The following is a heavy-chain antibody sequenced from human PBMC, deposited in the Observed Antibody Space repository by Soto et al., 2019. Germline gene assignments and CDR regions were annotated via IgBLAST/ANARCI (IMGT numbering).Heavy chain of an antibody. CDR1: GGSFSGYY. CDR3: ARGHYDILTGTTSLDY. J-gene: IGHJ4*02. CDR2: INHSGST. V-gene: IGHV4-34*01. Sequence: QVQLQQWGAGLLKPSETLSLTCAVYGGSFSGYYWSWIRQPPGKGLEWIGEINHSGSTNYNPSLTRRVPLSVDTSKNQFSLKLSSVTAADTAVYYCARGHYDILTGTTSLDYWGQGTLVTVSS. D-gene: IGHD3-9*01.